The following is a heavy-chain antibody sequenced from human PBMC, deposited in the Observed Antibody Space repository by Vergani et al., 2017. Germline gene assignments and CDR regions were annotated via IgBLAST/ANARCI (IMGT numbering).Heavy chain of an antibody. D-gene: IGHD2-2*01. V-gene: IGHV1-2*02. CDR2: INPNSGGT. Sequence: QVQLVQSGAEVKKPGASVKVSCKASGYTFTDYFMHWVRQAPGQGLEWMGWINPNSGGTNYAQKFQGRVTMTRDTSISTAYMALSNLRSDDTAVYYCARVGTSSNRDYFDYWGQGTLVTVSS. CDR3: ARVGTSSNRDYFDY. CDR1: GYTFTDYF. J-gene: IGHJ4*02.